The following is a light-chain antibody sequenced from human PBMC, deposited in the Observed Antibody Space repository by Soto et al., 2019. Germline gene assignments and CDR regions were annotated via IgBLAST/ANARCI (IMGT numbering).Light chain of an antibody. J-gene: IGKJ5*01. CDR3: QQYDNLPIT. CDR2: DAS. Sequence: DIQMTQSPYSLSASIGDRVAITCQASQDISNYLNWYQQKPGKAPKLLIYDASNLETWVPSRFSGSGSGTDFTFTISSLQPEDIATYYCQQYDNLPITFGQGTRLEIK. V-gene: IGKV1-33*01. CDR1: QDISNY.